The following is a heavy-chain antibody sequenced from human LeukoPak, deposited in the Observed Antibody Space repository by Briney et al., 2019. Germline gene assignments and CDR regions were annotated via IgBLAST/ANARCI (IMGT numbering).Heavy chain of an antibody. CDR1: GFTFDDYG. Sequence: PGGSLRLSCTASGFTFDDYGMSWVRQAPGKGLEWVSGINWNGGSTGYADSVKGRFTISRDNAKNSLYLQMNSLRAEDTALYYCARGSYGNTPGGYWGQGTLVTVSS. CDR2: INWNGGST. J-gene: IGHJ4*02. V-gene: IGHV3-20*04. D-gene: IGHD5-18*01. CDR3: ARGSYGNTPGGY.